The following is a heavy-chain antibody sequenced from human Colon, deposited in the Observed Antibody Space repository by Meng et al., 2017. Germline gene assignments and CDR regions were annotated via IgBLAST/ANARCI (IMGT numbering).Heavy chain of an antibody. CDR2: ISSTGTTM. CDR1: GFTFSSYE. D-gene: IGHD6-19*01. CDR3: ARDKGRSSSQTSPFDY. V-gene: IGHV3-48*03. Sequence: GESLKISCAASGFTFSSYEMNWVRQAPGKGLEWVSYISSTGTTMFYADSVKGRFTNSRDNTKNSLYLQMNSLRAEDTAVYYCARDKGRSSSQTSPFDYWGQGTLVTVSS. J-gene: IGHJ4*02.